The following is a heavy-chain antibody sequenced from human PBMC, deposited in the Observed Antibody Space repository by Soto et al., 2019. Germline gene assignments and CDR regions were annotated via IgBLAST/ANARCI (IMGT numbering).Heavy chain of an antibody. CDR1: GYTFTSYY. CDR3: ARGNGYCSGGSCPRGLEYYYYGMDV. Sequence: QVQLVQSGAEVKKPGASVKVSCKASGYTFTSYYMHWVRQAPGQGLEWMGIINPSGGRTSYAQKFQGRVTMTRDTSTSTVYMELSSLRSEDTAVYYCARGNGYCSGGSCPRGLEYYYYGMDVWGQGTTVTVSS. V-gene: IGHV1-46*01. D-gene: IGHD2-15*01. CDR2: INPSGGRT. J-gene: IGHJ6*02.